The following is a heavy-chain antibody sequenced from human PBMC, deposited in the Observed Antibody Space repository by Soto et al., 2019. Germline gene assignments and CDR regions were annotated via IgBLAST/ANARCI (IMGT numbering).Heavy chain of an antibody. V-gene: IGHV1-3*01. D-gene: IGHD6-13*01. CDR1: GYTFTSYA. CDR3: ASSYSSSWYRASFDI. J-gene: IGHJ3*02. Sequence: ASVKVSCKASGYTFTSYAMHWVRQAPGQRLEWMGWINAGNGNTKYSQKFQGRVTITRDTSASTAYMELSSLRSEDTAVYYCASSYSSSWYRASFDIWGQGTMVTVSS. CDR2: INAGNGNT.